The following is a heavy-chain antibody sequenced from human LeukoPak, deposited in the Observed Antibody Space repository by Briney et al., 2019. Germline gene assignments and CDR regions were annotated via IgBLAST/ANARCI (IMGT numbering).Heavy chain of an antibody. D-gene: IGHD6-19*01. CDR1: GFTFSSYG. Sequence: GGSLRLSCAASGFTFSSYGNHWVRQAPGKGLEWVAFIRYDGSNKYYADSVKGRFTISRDNSKNTLYLQMNSLRAEDTAVYYCAKDCRTRIAVAGTGYYYYYMDVWGKGTTVTVSS. CDR2: IRYDGSNK. CDR3: AKDCRTRIAVAGTGYYYYYMDV. V-gene: IGHV3-30*02. J-gene: IGHJ6*03.